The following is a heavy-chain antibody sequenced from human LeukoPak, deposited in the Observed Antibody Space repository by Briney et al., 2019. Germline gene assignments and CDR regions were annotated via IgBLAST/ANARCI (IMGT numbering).Heavy chain of an antibody. Sequence: ASVKVSCKASGYTFTGYYMHWVRQAPGQGLEWMGRINPNSGGTDYAQKFQGRVTMTRDTPISTAYMELSRLRSDDTAVYYCARVGPYGTLDYWGQGTLVTVSS. V-gene: IGHV1-2*06. CDR1: GYTFTGYY. CDR2: INPNSGGT. CDR3: ARVGPYGTLDY. J-gene: IGHJ4*02. D-gene: IGHD1-1*01.